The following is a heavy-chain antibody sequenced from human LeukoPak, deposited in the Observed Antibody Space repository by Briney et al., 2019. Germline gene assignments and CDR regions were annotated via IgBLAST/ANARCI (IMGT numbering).Heavy chain of an antibody. J-gene: IGHJ4*02. V-gene: IGHV1-46*01. CDR2: INPSGGST. CDR3: ARVSIALAAALDY. CDR1: GYTFISYG. D-gene: IGHD6-13*01. Sequence: ASVKVSCKASGYTFISYGITWVRQAPGQGLEWMGIINPSGGSTSYAQKFQGRVTMTRDTSTSTVYMELSSLRSEDTAVYYCARVSIALAAALDYWGQGTLVTVSS.